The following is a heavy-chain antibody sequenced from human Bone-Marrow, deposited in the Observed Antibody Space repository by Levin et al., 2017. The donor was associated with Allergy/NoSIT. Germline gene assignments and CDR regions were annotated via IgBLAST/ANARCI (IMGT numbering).Heavy chain of an antibody. Sequence: SETLSLTCTVSDGSLSGFYWTWIRQPPGKGLEWIGQINHRGTTSYNPSLQSRVTLSVDTSKNQFSLKLRSVTAADTSVYYCARVRAYYSSGSYNIWGQGTMVTVSS. J-gene: IGHJ3*02. CDR1: DGSLSGFY. CDR2: INHRGTT. CDR3: ARVRAYYSSGSYNI. V-gene: IGHV4-34*01. D-gene: IGHD3-10*01.